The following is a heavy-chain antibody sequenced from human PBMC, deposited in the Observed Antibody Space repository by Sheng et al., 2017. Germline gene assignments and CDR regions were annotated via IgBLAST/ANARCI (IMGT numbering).Heavy chain of an antibody. CDR3: AYLHSSSPLPNHMDV. CDR1: GGSISSYY. Sequence: QVQLQESGPGLVKPSETLSLTCTVSGGSISSYYWSWIRQPPGKGLEWIGYIYYSGSTNYNPSLKSRVTISVDTSKNQFSLKLSSVTAADTAVYYCAYLHSSSPLPNHMDVWGQGDPRVTVSS. D-gene: IGHD6-6*01. CDR2: IYYSGST. V-gene: IGHV4-59*01. J-gene: IGHJ6*02.